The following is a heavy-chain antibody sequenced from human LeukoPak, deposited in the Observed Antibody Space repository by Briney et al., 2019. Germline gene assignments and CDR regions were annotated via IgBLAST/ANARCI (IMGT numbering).Heavy chain of an antibody. CDR3: ARRGDSSRYGGSWFDP. V-gene: IGHV5-51*01. Sequence: GESLKISCKGSGYSFTSYWIGWVRQMPGKGLEWMGIIYPGDSDTRYSPSFQDQVTISADKSISTAYLQWSSLKASDTAMYYCARRGDSSRYGGSWFDPWGQGTLVTVSS. CDR2: IYPGDSDT. J-gene: IGHJ5*02. D-gene: IGHD3-22*01. CDR1: GYSFTSYW.